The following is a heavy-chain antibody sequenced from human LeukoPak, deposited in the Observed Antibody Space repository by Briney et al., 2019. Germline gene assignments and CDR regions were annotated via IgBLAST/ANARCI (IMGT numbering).Heavy chain of an antibody. CDR1: GGSFSGYY. CDR3: ARTRKVWSGYLAFDI. J-gene: IGHJ3*02. CDR2: INHSGST. Sequence: YPSETLPLTCAVYGGSFSGYYWSWIRQPPGKGLEWIGEINHSGSTNYNPSLKSRVTISVDTSKNQFSLKLSSVTAADTAVYYCARTRKVWSGYLAFDIWGQGTMVTVSS. D-gene: IGHD3-3*01. V-gene: IGHV4-34*01.